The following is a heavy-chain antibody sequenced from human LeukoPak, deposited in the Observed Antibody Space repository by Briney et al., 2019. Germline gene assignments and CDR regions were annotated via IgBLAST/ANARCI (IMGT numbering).Heavy chain of an antibody. Sequence: GGSLRLSCAASGFTFSSYAMSWVRQAPGKGLEWVSAISGSGSSTYYADSVEGRFTISRDNSMSTLYLQMNSLREEDTALYFCAKEPLSRVSFNSFDPWGQGTLVTVSS. CDR3: AKEPLSRVSFNSFDP. J-gene: IGHJ5*02. V-gene: IGHV3-23*01. D-gene: IGHD1-26*01. CDR2: ISGSGSST. CDR1: GFTFSSYA.